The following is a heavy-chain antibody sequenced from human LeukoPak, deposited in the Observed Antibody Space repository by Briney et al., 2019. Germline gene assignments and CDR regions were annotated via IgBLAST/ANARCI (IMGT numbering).Heavy chain of an antibody. V-gene: IGHV3-66*01. CDR3: ARDPLSMVRGTNYYYGMDV. CDR1: GFTVTSNY. D-gene: IGHD3-10*01. Sequence: GGSLRLSCAASGFTVTSNYMTWVRQAPGKGLEWVSIIYSGGYTDYADSVKGRFTISRDNSKNTLYLQMNSLRAEDTAVYYCARDPLSMVRGTNYYYGMDVWGQGTTVTVSS. J-gene: IGHJ6*02. CDR2: IYSGGYT.